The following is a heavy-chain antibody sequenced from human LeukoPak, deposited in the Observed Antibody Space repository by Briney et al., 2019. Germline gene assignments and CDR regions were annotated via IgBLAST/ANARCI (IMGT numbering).Heavy chain of an antibody. V-gene: IGHV3-30*02. CDR3: AKEGDEFRGYLDV. D-gene: IGHD5-12*01. CDR2: IHNDGTMG. Sequence: AGGSLRLSCATSGFTFSRLGMQWVRQAPGKGLEWVAVIHNDGTMGQYADSVKGRFTISKDFSRNTLHLQMHSLRDDDTAVYYCAKEGDEFRGYLDVWGKGTTVTVSS. CDR1: GFTFSRLG. J-gene: IGHJ6*04.